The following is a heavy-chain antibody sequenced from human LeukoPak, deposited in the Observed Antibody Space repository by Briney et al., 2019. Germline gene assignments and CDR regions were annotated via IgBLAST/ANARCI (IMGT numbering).Heavy chain of an antibody. CDR1: GFTFSSYW. D-gene: IGHD6-25*01. V-gene: IGHV3-74*01. J-gene: IGHJ6*03. CDR2: LNTDGSTT. Sequence: PGGSLRLSCAASGFTFSSYWMDWVRQAPGKGLVWVSRLNTDGSTTNYADSVKGRFTISRDNSKNTLYLQMNSLRADDTAVYYCARDAAEDYYYYYYMDVWGKGTTVTVSS. CDR3: ARDAAEDYYYYYYMDV.